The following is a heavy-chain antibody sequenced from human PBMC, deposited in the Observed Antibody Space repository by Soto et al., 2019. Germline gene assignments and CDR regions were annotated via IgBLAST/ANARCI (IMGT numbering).Heavy chain of an antibody. D-gene: IGHD1-1*01. CDR3: ARDHGTRNYYYYGMDV. CDR2: ISYDGSNE. CDR1: GFTFSSYA. J-gene: IGHJ6*02. V-gene: IGHV3-30-3*01. Sequence: QVQLVESGGGVVQPGRSLRLSCAASGFTFSSYAMHWVRQAPGKGLEWVAVISYDGSNEYYADSVKGRFTISRDNSKNTLYLHMNCLRAEDTSVYYCARDHGTRNYYYYGMDVWGQGTTVTVSS.